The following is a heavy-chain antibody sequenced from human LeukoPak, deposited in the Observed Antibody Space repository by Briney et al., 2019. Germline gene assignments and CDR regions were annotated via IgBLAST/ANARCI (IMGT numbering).Heavy chain of an antibody. D-gene: IGHD1-14*01. CDR2: ISSSGSTI. J-gene: IGHJ6*04. CDR1: GFAFGGYE. V-gene: IGHV3-48*03. Sequence: PGGSLRLSCAASGFAFGGYEMNWVRQAPGKGLEWVSYISSSGSTIYYADSVKGRFTISRDNAKNSLYLQMNSLRAEDTAVYYCAQRSGSEYYYYGMDVWGKGTTVTVSS. CDR3: AQRSGSEYYYYGMDV.